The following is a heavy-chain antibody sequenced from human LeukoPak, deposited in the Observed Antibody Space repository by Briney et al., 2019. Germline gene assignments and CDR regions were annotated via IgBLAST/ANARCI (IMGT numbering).Heavy chain of an antibody. V-gene: IGHV7-4-1*02. D-gene: IGHD3-9*01. CDR3: ARSVLRYFDWFRYYYYYYYMDV. J-gene: IGHJ6*03. CDR2: INTNTGNP. Sequence: ASVKVSCKASGYTFTSYAMNWVRQAPGQGLEWMGWINTNTGNPTYAQGFTGRFVFSLDTSVSTAYLQISSLKAEDTAVYYCARSVLRYFDWFRYYYYYYYMDVWGKGTTVTVSS. CDR1: GYTFTSYA.